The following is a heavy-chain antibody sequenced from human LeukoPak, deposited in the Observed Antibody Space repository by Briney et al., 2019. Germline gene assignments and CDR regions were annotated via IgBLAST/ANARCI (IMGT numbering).Heavy chain of an antibody. CDR2: IRSKAYGGTT. CDR1: GFTFGDYA. Sequence: GGSLSLSCTASGFTFGDYAMSWVRQAPGKGLEWVGFIRSKAYGGTTEYAASVKGRFTISRDDSKSIAYLQMNSLKTEDTAVYYCTRDEVGATLFFDYWGQGTLVTVSS. J-gene: IGHJ4*02. D-gene: IGHD1-26*01. CDR3: TRDEVGATLFFDY. V-gene: IGHV3-49*04.